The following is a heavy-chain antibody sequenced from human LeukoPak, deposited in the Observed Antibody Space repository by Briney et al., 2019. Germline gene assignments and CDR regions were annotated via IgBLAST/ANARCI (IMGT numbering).Heavy chain of an antibody. D-gene: IGHD5-18*01. CDR2: ISGSGGST. CDR3: AKDYVDTAMAPAYYMDV. V-gene: IGHV3-23*01. CDR1: RFTFSSYA. Sequence: PGGSLRLSCAASRFTFSSYAMSWVRQAPGKGLEWVSAISGSGGSTYYADSVKGRFTISRDNSKKTLYLQMNSLRAEDTAVYYCAKDYVDTAMAPAYYMDVWGKGTTVTVSS. J-gene: IGHJ6*03.